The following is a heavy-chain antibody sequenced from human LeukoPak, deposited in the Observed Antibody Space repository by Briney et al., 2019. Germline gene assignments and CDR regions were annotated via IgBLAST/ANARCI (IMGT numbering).Heavy chain of an antibody. D-gene: IGHD2-15*01. CDR3: ARGVVVAATPVYFDY. V-gene: IGHV4-61*02. Sequence: SETLSLTCTVSGGSISSGSYYWSWIRQPAGKGLEWIGRIYTSGSTYYNPSLKSRVTMSVDTSKNQFSLKLSSVTDADTAVYYCARGVVVAATPVYFDYWGQGTLVTVSS. CDR2: IYTSGST. CDR1: GGSISSGSYY. J-gene: IGHJ4*02.